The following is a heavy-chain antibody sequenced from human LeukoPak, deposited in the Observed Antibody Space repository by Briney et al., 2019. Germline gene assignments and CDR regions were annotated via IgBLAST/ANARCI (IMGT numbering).Heavy chain of an antibody. V-gene: IGHV3-23*01. J-gene: IGHJ4*02. CDR1: GFTFSSYA. CDR2: ISGSGGST. D-gene: IGHD5-18*01. CDR3: AKNLRAGIQLWFFDY. Sequence: GGSLRLSCAASGFTFSSYAMSWVRQAPGKGLEWVSAISGSGGSTYYADSVKGRFTVSRDNSKNTLYLQMNSLRAEDTAVYYCAKNLRAGIQLWFFDYWGQGTLVTVSS.